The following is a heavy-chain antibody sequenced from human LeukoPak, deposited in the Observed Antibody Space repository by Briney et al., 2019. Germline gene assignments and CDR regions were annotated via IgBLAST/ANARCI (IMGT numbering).Heavy chain of an antibody. D-gene: IGHD5-24*01. CDR1: GYTFTSYA. J-gene: IGHJ3*02. V-gene: IGHV1-3*01. CDR3: ARQSQFDAFDI. CDR2: INAGNGNT. Sequence: EASVKVSCKASGYTFTSYAMHWVRQAPGQRLEWMGWINAGNGNTKYSQKFQGRVTITRDTSASTAYMELSSLRSEDTAVYYCARQSQFDAFDIWGQGTMVTVSS.